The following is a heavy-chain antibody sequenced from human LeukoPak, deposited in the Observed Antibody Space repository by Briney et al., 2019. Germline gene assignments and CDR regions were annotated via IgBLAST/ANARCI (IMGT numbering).Heavy chain of an antibody. D-gene: IGHD3-22*01. Sequence: ASVKVSCKTSGYTFTGYYMHWVRQAPGQGLEWMGRINPNIGGTNYAQKFQGRVTMTADTSISTAYMELSSLRSEDTAVYYCARLSTIGDSSGYFVNWGQGTLVTVSS. CDR3: ARLSTIGDSSGYFVN. CDR2: INPNIGGT. J-gene: IGHJ4*02. CDR1: GYTFTGYY. V-gene: IGHV1-2*06.